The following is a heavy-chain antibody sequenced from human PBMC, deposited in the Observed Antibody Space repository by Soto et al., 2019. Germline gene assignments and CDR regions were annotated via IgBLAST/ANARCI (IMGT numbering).Heavy chain of an antibody. J-gene: IGHJ4*02. CDR1: GFTFSSYA. D-gene: IGHD6-13*01. CDR3: ARDRGGIAAAGVPPPQDYFDY. V-gene: IGHV3-30-3*01. CDR2: ISYDGSNK. Sequence: QVQLVESGGGVVQPGRSLRLSCAASGFTFSSYAMHWVRQAPGKGLEWVAVISYDGSNKYYADSVKGRFTISRDNSKNQLYLQMNSLRAEDTAVYYCARDRGGIAAAGVPPPQDYFDYWGQGTLVTVSS.